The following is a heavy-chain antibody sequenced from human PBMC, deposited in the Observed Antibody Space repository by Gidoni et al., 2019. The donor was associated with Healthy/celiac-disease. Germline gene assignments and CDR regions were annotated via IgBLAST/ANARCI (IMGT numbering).Heavy chain of an antibody. D-gene: IGHD2-15*01. CDR3: ARDLCSGGSCYGFDY. Sequence: QVQLVQSGAEVKKPGSSVKVSCKASGGTFSRYATSWVRQAPGQGLEWMGGIIPIFGTANYAQKFQGRVTITADKSTSTAYMELSSLRSEDTAVYYCARDLCSGGSCYGFDYWGQGTLVTVSS. J-gene: IGHJ4*02. CDR1: GGTFSRYA. CDR2: IIPIFGTA. V-gene: IGHV1-69*06.